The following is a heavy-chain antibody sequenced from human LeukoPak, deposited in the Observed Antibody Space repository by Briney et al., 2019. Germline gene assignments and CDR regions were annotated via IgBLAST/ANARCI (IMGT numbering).Heavy chain of an antibody. Sequence: GRSLRLSCAASRFTFNTYGMQWVRRAPGKGLEWVATISSDGRNQHRADSVQGRFTISRDNSKNTLYLQMDNLRTEDTAVYYCSTDGTPKFEYWGQGTLVTVSS. D-gene: IGHD1-26*01. CDR3: STDGTPKFEY. V-gene: IGHV3-30*03. J-gene: IGHJ4*02. CDR2: ISSDGRNQ. CDR1: RFTFNTYG.